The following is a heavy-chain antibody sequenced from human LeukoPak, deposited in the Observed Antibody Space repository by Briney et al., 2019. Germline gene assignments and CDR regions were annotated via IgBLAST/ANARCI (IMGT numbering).Heavy chain of an antibody. Sequence: GGSLRLSCAASGFRFSDYSMNWVRQAPGKGLEWVSYISSSDNIYYADSVKGRFTISRDNAKNSLWLQMNSLRAEDTAVYHCGRGNGDYGGVDYWGQGTLVTVSS. CDR3: GRGNGDYGGVDY. D-gene: IGHD4-17*01. CDR1: GFRFSDYS. J-gene: IGHJ4*02. V-gene: IGHV3-48*01. CDR2: ISSSDNI.